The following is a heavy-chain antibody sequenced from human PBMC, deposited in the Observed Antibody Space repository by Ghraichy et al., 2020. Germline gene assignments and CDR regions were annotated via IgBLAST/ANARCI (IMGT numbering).Heavy chain of an antibody. CDR2: INPNSGGT. CDR3: ARGICSGGSCYPLDY. CDR1: GYTFTGYY. J-gene: IGHJ4*02. D-gene: IGHD2-15*01. Sequence: ASVKVSCKASGYTFTGYYMHWVRQAPGQGLEWMGWINPNSGGTNYAQKFQGWVTMTRDTSISTAYMELSRLRSDDTAVYYCARGICSGGSCYPLDYWGQGTLVTVSS. V-gene: IGHV1-2*04.